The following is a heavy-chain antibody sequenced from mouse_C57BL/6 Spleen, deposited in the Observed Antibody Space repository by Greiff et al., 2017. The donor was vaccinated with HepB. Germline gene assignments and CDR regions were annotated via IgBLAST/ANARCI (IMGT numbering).Heavy chain of an antibody. V-gene: IGHV1-26*01. Sequence: VQLQQSGPELVKPGASVKISCKASGYTFTDYYMNWVKQSHGKSLEWIGDINPNNGGTSYNQKFKGKATLTVDKSSSTAYMELRSLTSEDSAVYYCAGSSRRGFAYWGQGTLVTVSA. CDR1: GYTFTDYY. CDR3: AGSSRRGFAY. D-gene: IGHD1-1*01. CDR2: INPNNGGT. J-gene: IGHJ3*01.